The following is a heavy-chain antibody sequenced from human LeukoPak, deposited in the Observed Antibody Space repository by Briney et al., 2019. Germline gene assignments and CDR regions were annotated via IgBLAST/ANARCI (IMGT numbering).Heavy chain of an antibody. CDR1: GFTFNSYA. CDR2: ISGSGSTI. J-gene: IGHJ3*02. Sequence: GGSLRLSCAASGFTFNSYAMSWVRQAPGKGLEWASGISGSGSTIYYADSVKGRFTISRDNAKNSLYLQMNSLRAEDTAVYYCARIQISGARFGAFDIWGQGTMVTVSS. CDR3: ARIQISGARFGAFDI. D-gene: IGHD3-10*01. V-gene: IGHV3-48*04.